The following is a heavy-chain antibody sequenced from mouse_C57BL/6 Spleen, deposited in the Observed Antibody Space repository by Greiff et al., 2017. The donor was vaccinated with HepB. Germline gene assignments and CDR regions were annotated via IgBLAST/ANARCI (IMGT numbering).Heavy chain of an antibody. CDR1: GYTFTDYY. CDR3: ARGRDVSYALDY. D-gene: IGHD1-1*01. CDR2: INPYNGGT. Sequence: VQLKESGPVLVKPGASVKMSCKASGYTFTDYYMNWVKQSHGKSLEWIGVINPYNGGTSYNQKFKGKATLTVDKSSSTAYMELNSLTSEDSAVYYCARGRDVSYALDYWGQGTTLTVSS. J-gene: IGHJ2*01. V-gene: IGHV1-19*01.